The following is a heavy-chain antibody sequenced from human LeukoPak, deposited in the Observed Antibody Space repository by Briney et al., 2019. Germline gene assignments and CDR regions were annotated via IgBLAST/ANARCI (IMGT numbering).Heavy chain of an antibody. V-gene: IGHV3-23*01. Sequence: GGSLRLSCAASGFTFSSYGMSWVRQAPGKGLEWVSGIGASGGSTYYADSVKGRFTISRDNSKNTLYLQMNSLRAEDTAIYYCAKDASGWLQLDYYFDYWGQGTLVTVSS. J-gene: IGHJ4*02. CDR2: IGASGGST. CDR3: AKDASGWLQLDYYFDY. D-gene: IGHD6-19*01. CDR1: GFTFSSYG.